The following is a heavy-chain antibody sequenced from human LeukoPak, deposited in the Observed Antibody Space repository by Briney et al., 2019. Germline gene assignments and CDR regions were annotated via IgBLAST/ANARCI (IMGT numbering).Heavy chain of an antibody. Sequence: PSETLSLTCTVSGGSISSYYWSWIRQPPGKGLEWIGYIYYSGSTYYNPSLKSRVTISVDTSKNQFSLKLSSVTAADTAVYYCARGIAAAVVDPWGQGTLVTVSS. J-gene: IGHJ5*02. CDR2: IYYSGST. D-gene: IGHD6-13*01. V-gene: IGHV4-59*12. CDR3: ARGIAAAVVDP. CDR1: GGSISSYY.